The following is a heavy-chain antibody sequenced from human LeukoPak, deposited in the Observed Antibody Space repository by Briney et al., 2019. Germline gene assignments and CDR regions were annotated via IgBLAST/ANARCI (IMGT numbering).Heavy chain of an antibody. CDR2: ISWNSGSI. Sequence: GRSLRLSCAASGFTFDDYAMHWVRQAPGKGLEWVSGISWNSGSIGYADSVKGRFTISRDNAKNSLYLQMNSLRAEDTAVYYCARAGDSGYDSSDYWGQGTLVTVSS. D-gene: IGHD5-12*01. CDR1: GFTFDDYA. V-gene: IGHV3-9*01. J-gene: IGHJ4*02. CDR3: ARAGDSGYDSSDY.